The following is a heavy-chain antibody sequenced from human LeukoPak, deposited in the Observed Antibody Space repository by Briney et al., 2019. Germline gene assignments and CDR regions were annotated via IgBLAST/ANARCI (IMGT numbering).Heavy chain of an antibody. Sequence: GGSLRLSCAASGFTFSSYAMHWVRQAPGKGLEYVSAISSNGGSTYYANSVKGRFTISRDNSKNTLYLQMGSLRAEDMAVYYCARVGAPRIAAAGCDYWGQGTLVTVSS. D-gene: IGHD6-13*01. CDR1: GFTFSSYA. V-gene: IGHV3-64*01. CDR2: ISSNGGST. CDR3: ARVGAPRIAAAGCDY. J-gene: IGHJ4*02.